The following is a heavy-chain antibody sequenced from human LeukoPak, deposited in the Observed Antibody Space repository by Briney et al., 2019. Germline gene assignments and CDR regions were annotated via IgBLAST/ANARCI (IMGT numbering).Heavy chain of an antibody. CDR3: ARGRGGGYQLPYNWFDP. Sequence: SETLSLTCTVSGGSISSYNWNWIRQPPGKGLEWIGYIYYSGSTDYNPSLKSRVTISVDTSKNQFSLKLSSVTAADTAVYYCARGRGGGYQLPYNWFDPWGQGTWSPSPQ. D-gene: IGHD2-2*01. CDR1: GGSISSYN. J-gene: IGHJ5*02. V-gene: IGHV4-59*12. CDR2: IYYSGST.